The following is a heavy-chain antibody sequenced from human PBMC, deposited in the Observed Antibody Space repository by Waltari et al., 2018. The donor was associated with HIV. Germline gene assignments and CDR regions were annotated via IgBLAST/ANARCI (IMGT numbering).Heavy chain of an antibody. D-gene: IGHD3-16*01. J-gene: IGHJ4*01. CDR3: ARSGIGRGRNYELLVF. CDR1: GYNFTSYT. Sequence: QVLLVQSGPEVKKPGASVTISCQASGYNFTSYTVHCVRQAPGRGLEWPAWINPGNGHSRNSPGLQDRLTVTRDICATTSYLVVGGLTSDDTALYFCARSGIGRGRNYELLVFWGQGT. CDR2: INPGNGHS. V-gene: IGHV1-3*01.